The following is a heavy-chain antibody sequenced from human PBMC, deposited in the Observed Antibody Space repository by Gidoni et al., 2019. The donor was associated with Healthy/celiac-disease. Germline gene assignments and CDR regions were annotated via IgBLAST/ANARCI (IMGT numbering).Heavy chain of an antibody. J-gene: IGHJ4*02. CDR3: ASANSSSLDY. CDR1: GGSISSYY. V-gene: IGHV4-59*01. Sequence: QVQLQESGPGLVKPSETLSHTCTVSGGSISSYYWSWIRQPPGKGLEWIGYIYYSGSTNYNPSLKSRVTISVDTSKNQFSLKLSSVTAADTAVYYCASANSSSLDYWGQGTLVTVSS. CDR2: IYYSGST. D-gene: IGHD6-13*01.